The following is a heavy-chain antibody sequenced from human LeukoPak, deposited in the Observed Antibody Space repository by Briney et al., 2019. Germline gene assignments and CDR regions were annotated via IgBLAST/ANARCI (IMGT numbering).Heavy chain of an antibody. Sequence: GGSLRLSCAASGFTFSSYGMHWVRQAPGKGLEWVTFIVYDGSNKYYADSVKGRFTISRDNSKNAVYLQMNSLRPEDTAVYYCAKGHCGGECYTFDYWGQGTLVTVSS. J-gene: IGHJ4*02. D-gene: IGHD2-21*01. V-gene: IGHV3-30*02. CDR2: IVYDGSNK. CDR1: GFTFSSYG. CDR3: AKGHCGGECYTFDY.